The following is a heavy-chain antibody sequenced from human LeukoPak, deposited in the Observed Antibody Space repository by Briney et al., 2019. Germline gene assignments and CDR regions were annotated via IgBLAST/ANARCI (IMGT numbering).Heavy chain of an antibody. V-gene: IGHV3-21*01. Sequence: GGSLRLSCAASGFTFSSYGIHWVRQAPGKGLEWVSSISSGSSYIYYADSVKGRFTISRDNAKNSLYLQMNSLRAEDTAVYYCARGTYMDVWGKGTTVTVPS. CDR2: ISSGSSYI. J-gene: IGHJ6*03. CDR1: GFTFSSYG. CDR3: ARGTYMDV.